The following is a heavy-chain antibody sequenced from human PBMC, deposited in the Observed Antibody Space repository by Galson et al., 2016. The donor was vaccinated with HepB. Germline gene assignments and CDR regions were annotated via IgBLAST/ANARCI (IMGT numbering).Heavy chain of an antibody. CDR1: GFTFSSYG. V-gene: IGHV3-30*18. J-gene: IGHJ6*02. Sequence: SLRLSCAASGFTFSSYGMHWVRQAPGKGLEWMAVISYDGSNKCYADSVKGRFTISRDNSKNTLYLQMNSLRAEDTAVYYCAKVRQLAYSYGMDVWGQGTTVTVSS. CDR2: ISYDGSNK. D-gene: IGHD6-6*01. CDR3: AKVRQLAYSYGMDV.